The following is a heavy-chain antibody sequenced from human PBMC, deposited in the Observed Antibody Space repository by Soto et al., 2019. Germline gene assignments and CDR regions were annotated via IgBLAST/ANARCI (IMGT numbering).Heavy chain of an antibody. CDR1: GFTFSSYA. D-gene: IGHD5-18*01. CDR3: AKDRRPNRGNSYGTFDY. J-gene: IGHJ4*02. V-gene: IGHV3-23*01. Sequence: QLLESGGGLVQPGGSLRLSCAASGFTFSSYAMSWVRLAPGKGLEWVSGISGSGGSTYYADSVKGRFTISRDNSKNTPYLETDSLRAEDTAVYYCAKDRRPNRGNSYGTFDYWGQGTLVTVSS. CDR2: ISGSGGST.